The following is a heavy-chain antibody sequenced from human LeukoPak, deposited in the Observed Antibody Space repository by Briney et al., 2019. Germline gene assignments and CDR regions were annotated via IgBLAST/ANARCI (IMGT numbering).Heavy chain of an antibody. CDR2: ISSSGSTI. CDR1: GFTFSSYE. CDR3: ARAMYSSSSFPFDY. J-gene: IGHJ4*02. D-gene: IGHD6-6*01. V-gene: IGHV3-48*03. Sequence: GGSLRLSRAASGFTFSSYEMNWVRQAPGKGLEWVSYISSSGSTIYYADSVKGRFTISRDNAKNSLYLQMNSLRAEDTAVYYCARAMYSSSSFPFDYWGQGTLVTVSS.